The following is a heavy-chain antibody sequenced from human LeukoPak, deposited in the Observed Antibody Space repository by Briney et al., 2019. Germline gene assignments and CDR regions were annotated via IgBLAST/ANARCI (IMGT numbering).Heavy chain of an antibody. CDR1: GYTFTGYY. J-gene: IGHJ6*02. Sequence: ASVKVSCKASGYTFTGYYMHWVRQAPGQGLEWMGWINPSGGSTSYAQKSQGRVTMTRDTSTSTVYMELSSLRSEDTAVYYCARPDLWFGDYGMDVWGQGTTVTVSS. D-gene: IGHD3-10*01. CDR3: ARPDLWFGDYGMDV. CDR2: INPSGGST. V-gene: IGHV1-46*01.